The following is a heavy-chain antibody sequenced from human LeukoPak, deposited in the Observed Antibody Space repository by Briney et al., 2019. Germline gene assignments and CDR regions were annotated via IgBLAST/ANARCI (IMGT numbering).Heavy chain of an antibody. D-gene: IGHD6-13*01. CDR2: INPSGGST. J-gene: IGHJ4*02. Sequence: ASVTVSCKASGYTFTSYYMHWVRQAPGQGLEWMGIINPSGGSTSYAQKFQGRVTMTRDISTSTVYMELSSLRSEDTAVYYCARAAMIAAAGYGVDYWGQGTLVTVSS. V-gene: IGHV1-46*01. CDR3: ARAAMIAAAGYGVDY. CDR1: GYTFTSYY.